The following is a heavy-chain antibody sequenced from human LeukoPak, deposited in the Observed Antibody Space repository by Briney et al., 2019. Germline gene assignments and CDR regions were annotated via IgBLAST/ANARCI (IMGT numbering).Heavy chain of an antibody. V-gene: IGHV3-7*01. J-gene: IGHJ4*02. D-gene: IGHD3-3*01. CDR1: GFTFRSFA. CDR3: ARVSIFGVVRQGAVFDY. Sequence: GGSLRLSCAASGFTFRSFAMHWVRQAPGKGLEWVANIKHDGSEKDYVNSVKGRFTISRDNAKNSLYLQMNSLTAEDTAVYYCARVSIFGVVRQGAVFDYWGQGTLVTVSS. CDR2: IKHDGSEK.